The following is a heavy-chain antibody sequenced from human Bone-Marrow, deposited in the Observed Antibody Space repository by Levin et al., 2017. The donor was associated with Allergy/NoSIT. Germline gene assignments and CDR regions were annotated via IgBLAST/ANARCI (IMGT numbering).Heavy chain of an antibody. D-gene: IGHD3-3*02. CDR3: ANGGSILNDVFDV. V-gene: IGHV4-59*01. CDR2: IFYSGAT. CDR1: GGSLNPYY. Sequence: SETLSLTCTVSGGSLNPYYWNWIRQSPGKRLEWIGNIFYSGATNYNPSLRSRVTISLDTSKNQFSLKLRSVTAADTAVYYCANGGSILNDVFDVWGRGTMVNVSS. J-gene: IGHJ3*01.